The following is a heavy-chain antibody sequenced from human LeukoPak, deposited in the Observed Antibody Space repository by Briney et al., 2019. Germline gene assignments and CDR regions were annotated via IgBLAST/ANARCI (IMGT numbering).Heavy chain of an antibody. V-gene: IGHV1-18*01. J-gene: IGHJ4*02. CDR1: GYSFTRNG. CDR2: ISANSGNT. CDR3: ARDVNYAFDY. D-gene: IGHD3-16*01. Sequence: ASVKVSCKPSGYSFTRNGISWVRQTPGQGLEWMAWISANSGNTNYAQNFQDRVTLTTDTSTSTAYMELRSLRSDDTAVYYCARDVNYAFDYWDQGTLVTVSS.